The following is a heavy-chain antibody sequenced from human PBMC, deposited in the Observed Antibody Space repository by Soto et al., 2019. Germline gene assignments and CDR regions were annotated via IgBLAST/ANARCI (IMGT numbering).Heavy chain of an antibody. Sequence: SETLSLTCTVSGGSVGSDSYYWSWIRQPPGKGLEWIGYIHYSGSSKYNPSLRSRVTISLDTSKNQFSLKLRSVTAADTAMFYCARDGYCSGGFCYSGWFDPWGQGTLVTISS. CDR3: ARDGYCSGGFCYSGWFDP. CDR2: IHYSGSS. CDR1: GGSVGSDSYY. D-gene: IGHD2-15*01. J-gene: IGHJ5*02. V-gene: IGHV4-61*01.